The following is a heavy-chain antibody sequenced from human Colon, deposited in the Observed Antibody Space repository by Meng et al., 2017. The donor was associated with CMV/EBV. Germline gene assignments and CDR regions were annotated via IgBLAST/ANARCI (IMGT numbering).Heavy chain of an antibody. CDR2: ISTSIGN. CDR3: VRDPAGMVMPAARGYFDS. Sequence: ASVKVSCKASGYNFAAYYMHWVRQAPGQGLEWMGCISTSIGNQYAQKFQGRVIMTTDSPTNTAYLEVMSLTFEDTAVYYCVRDPAGMVMPAARGYFDSWGQGRLVTVSS. D-gene: IGHD2-21*01. V-gene: IGHV1-18*04. CDR1: GYNFAAYY. J-gene: IGHJ4*02.